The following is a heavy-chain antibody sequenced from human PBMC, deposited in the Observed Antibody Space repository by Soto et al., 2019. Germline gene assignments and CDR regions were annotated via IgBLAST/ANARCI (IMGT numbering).Heavy chain of an antibody. Sequence: TSETLSLTCTVSGGSISSYYWSRIRQPAGKGLEWIGRIYTSGSTNYNPSLKSRVTISVDTSKNQFSLKLSSVTAADTAVYYCAPLSASLSGHYGRHVWGPGTTVT. CDR1: GGSISSYY. CDR3: APLSASLSGHYGRHV. D-gene: IGHD3-3*01. J-gene: IGHJ6*01. V-gene: IGHV4-4*07. CDR2: IYTSGST.